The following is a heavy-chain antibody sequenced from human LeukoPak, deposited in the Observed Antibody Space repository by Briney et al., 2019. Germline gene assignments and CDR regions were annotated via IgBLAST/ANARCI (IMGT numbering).Heavy chain of an antibody. Sequence: SETLSLTCTVSGGSISSYYWSWIRQPPGKGLEWIGYIYYSGSTNYNPSLKSRVTISVDTSKNQFSLKLSSVTAADTAVYCCARHTAVAGTTDWFDPWGQGTLVTVSS. CDR2: IYYSGST. J-gene: IGHJ5*02. D-gene: IGHD6-19*01. V-gene: IGHV4-59*08. CDR3: ARHTAVAGTTDWFDP. CDR1: GGSISSYY.